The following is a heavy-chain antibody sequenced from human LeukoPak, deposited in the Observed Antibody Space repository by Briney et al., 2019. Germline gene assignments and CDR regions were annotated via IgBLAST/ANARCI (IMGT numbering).Heavy chain of an antibody. CDR2: MYYSGTT. D-gene: IGHD3-22*01. CDR3: ARHGRVAYYYDSSGYINWFDP. J-gene: IGHJ5*02. CDR1: GDSISNSDYY. V-gene: IGHV4-39*01. Sequence: SETLSLTCTVSGDSISNSDYYWGWIRQPPGKGLEWIGGMYYSGTTYYNPSLKSRLTISVDTSKNQFSLNLSFVTGADTAVYYCARHGRVAYYYDSSGYINWFDPWGQGTLVTVSS.